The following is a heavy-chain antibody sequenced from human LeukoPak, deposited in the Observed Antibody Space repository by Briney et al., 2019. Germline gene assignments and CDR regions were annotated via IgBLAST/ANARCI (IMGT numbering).Heavy chain of an antibody. V-gene: IGHV4-39*07. CDR1: GGSISSSSYY. CDR2: IYYSGST. J-gene: IGHJ4*02. CDR3: ARAPPMYYYDSTNYFDY. D-gene: IGHD3-22*01. Sequence: SETLSLTCTVSGGSISSSSYYWGWIRQPPGKGLEWIGSIYYSGSTYYNPSLKSRVTISVDTSKNQFSLKLSSVTAADTAVYYCARAPPMYYYDSTNYFDYWGQGTLVTVSS.